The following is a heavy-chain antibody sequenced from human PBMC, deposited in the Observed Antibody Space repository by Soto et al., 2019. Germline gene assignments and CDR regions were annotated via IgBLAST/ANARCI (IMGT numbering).Heavy chain of an antibody. CDR1: GFTFRNYG. V-gene: IGHV3-33*01. J-gene: IGHJ6*02. Sequence: QVQLVESGGGVVQTGWSLRLSCVASGFTFRNYGMHWVRQAPGKGLEWVATVWYDGTNKYYADSLKGRVTIYRDNSKNTVSLQMKSLRAEDTALYYCARDGDIEGGRPPKKYAMEVWGQGTTVTVSS. CDR3: ARDGDIEGGRPPKKYAMEV. CDR2: VWYDGTNK. D-gene: IGHD5-12*01.